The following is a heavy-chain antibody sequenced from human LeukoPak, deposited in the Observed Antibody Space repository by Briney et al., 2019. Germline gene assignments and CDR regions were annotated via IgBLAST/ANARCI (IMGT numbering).Heavy chain of an antibody. CDR3: ARGSGYSYGYGLGY. CDR1: GGSISSYY. CDR2: IYYSGST. J-gene: IGHJ4*02. Sequence: SETLSLTCTVSGGSISSYYWSWIRQPPGKGLERIGYIYYSGSTNYNPSLKSRVTISVDTSKNQFSLKLSSVTAADTAVYYCARGSGYSYGYGLGYWGQGTLVTASS. V-gene: IGHV4-59*08. D-gene: IGHD5-18*01.